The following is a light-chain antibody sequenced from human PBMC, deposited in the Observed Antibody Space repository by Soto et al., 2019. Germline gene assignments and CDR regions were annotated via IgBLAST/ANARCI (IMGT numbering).Light chain of an antibody. Sequence: EIVLTQSPGILSLSPGERATLSCRASQSVSNDFLAWYQQKPGQAPRLLIYGASTRATDVPDRFSGSGSGADFTLTICRLEPEDFAVYYCQQYGISPPRTFGQGTKVE. CDR1: QSVSNDF. CDR3: QQYGISPPRT. V-gene: IGKV3-20*01. J-gene: IGKJ1*01. CDR2: GAS.